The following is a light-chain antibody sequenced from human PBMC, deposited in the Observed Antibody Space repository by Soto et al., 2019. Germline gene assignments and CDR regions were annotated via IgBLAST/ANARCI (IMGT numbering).Light chain of an antibody. CDR2: GAS. V-gene: IGKV3-20*01. Sequence: EIVLTQSPGTLSLSPGERATLSCRASQSVSRSYLAWYQQKPGQAPRLLIYGASSRATGIPVRFSGSGSGTDFTITISRLEPADFAVSYCQQYRSSRTFGQTTKVEI. CDR3: QQYRSSRT. CDR1: QSVSRSY. J-gene: IGKJ1*01.